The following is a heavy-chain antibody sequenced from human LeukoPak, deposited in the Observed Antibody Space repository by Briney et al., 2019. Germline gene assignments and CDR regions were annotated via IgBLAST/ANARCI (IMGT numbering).Heavy chain of an antibody. D-gene: IGHD3-22*01. CDR2: IYYSGST. Sequence: GSLRLSCAASGFTFSSYAMSWVRQAPGKGLEWIGSIYYSGSTYYNPSLKSRVTISVDTSKNQFSLKLSSVTAADTAVYYCARRSSAVNALYFDYWGQGTLVTVSS. CDR3: ARRSSAVNALYFDY. V-gene: IGHV4-39*01. CDR1: GFTFSSYA. J-gene: IGHJ4*02.